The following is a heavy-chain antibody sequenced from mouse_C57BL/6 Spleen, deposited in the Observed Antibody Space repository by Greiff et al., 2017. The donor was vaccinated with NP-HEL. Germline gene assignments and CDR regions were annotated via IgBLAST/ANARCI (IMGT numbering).Heavy chain of an antibody. CDR2: IDPSDSET. CDR3: ARGDGLYYFDY. J-gene: IGHJ2*01. V-gene: IGHV1-52*01. CDR1: GYTFTSYW. D-gene: IGHD2-3*01. Sequence: QVQLQQPGAELVRPGSSVKLSCKASGYTFTSYWMHWVKQRPIQGLEWIGNIDPSDSETHYNQKFKDKATLTVDKSSSTAYMQLSSLTSEDSAVYYCARGDGLYYFDYWGQGTTLTVSS.